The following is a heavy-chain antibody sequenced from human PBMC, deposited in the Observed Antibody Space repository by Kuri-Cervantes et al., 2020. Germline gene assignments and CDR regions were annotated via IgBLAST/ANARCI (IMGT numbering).Heavy chain of an antibody. J-gene: IGHJ3*02. D-gene: IGHD3-10*01. CDR2: IWYDGSNK. CDR1: GFTFSSYG. CDR3: AREYFIRAEDAFDI. Sequence: GGSLRLSCAASGFTFSSYGMHWVRQAPGKGLEWVAVIWYDGSNKYYADSVKGRFTISRDNSKNTLYLQMNSLRAEDTAVHYCAREYFIRAEDAFDIWGQGTMVTVSS. V-gene: IGHV3-33*01.